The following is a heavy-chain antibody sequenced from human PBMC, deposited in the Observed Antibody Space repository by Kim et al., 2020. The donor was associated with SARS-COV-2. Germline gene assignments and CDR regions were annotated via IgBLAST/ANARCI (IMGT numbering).Heavy chain of an antibody. CDR2: IYYSGST. CDR3: AGQALRWLQFEY. J-gene: IGHJ4*02. Sequence: SETLSLTCTVSGGSISSYYWSWIRQPPGKGLEWIGYIYYSGSTNYNPSLKSRVTISVDTSKNQFSLKLSSVTAADTAVYYCAGQALRWLQFEYWGQGTLVTVSS. D-gene: IGHD4-4*01. CDR1: GGSISSYY. V-gene: IGHV4-59*01.